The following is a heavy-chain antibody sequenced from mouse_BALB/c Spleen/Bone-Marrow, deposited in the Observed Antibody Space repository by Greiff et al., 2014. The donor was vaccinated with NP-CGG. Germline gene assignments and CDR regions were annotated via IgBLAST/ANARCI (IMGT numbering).Heavy chain of an antibody. V-gene: IGHV1-18*01. Sequence: VQLQQSGPELVKPGASMKISCKASGYSFTGYTMNWVKQSHGKNLEWIGLINPYNGGTRYNQKFKGKATLTVNKSSSTAYMELLSLSSEDSAVYYCARGPPLYYDYGFDYWGQGTTLTVSS. CDR1: GYSFTGYT. CDR3: ARGPPLYYDYGFDY. J-gene: IGHJ2*01. CDR2: INPYNGGT. D-gene: IGHD2-4*01.